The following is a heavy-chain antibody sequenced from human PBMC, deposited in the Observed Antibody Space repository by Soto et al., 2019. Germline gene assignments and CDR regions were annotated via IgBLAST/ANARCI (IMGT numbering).Heavy chain of an antibody. D-gene: IGHD2-15*01. Sequence: QVQLVESGGGVVQPGRSLRLSCAASGFTFSSYGMQWVRQASGKGLEWVAVISYDGSNKYYADSVKGRFTISRDNSKNTLYLQMNRLRAEDTAVYYCAKDGGGYCSGGSCYSSYYYGMDAWGQGTTVTVSS. J-gene: IGHJ6*02. CDR2: ISYDGSNK. CDR3: AKDGGGYCSGGSCYSSYYYGMDA. V-gene: IGHV3-30*18. CDR1: GFTFSSYG.